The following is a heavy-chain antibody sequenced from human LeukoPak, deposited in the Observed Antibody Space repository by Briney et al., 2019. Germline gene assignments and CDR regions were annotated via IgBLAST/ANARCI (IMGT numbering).Heavy chain of an antibody. CDR3: ARDFRGGSYVVGY. D-gene: IGHD1-26*01. Sequence: GGSLRLSCAASGFTFSNAWMSWVRQAPGKGLEWVSYISSSGITIYYADSVKGRFTISRDNAKNSLYLQMNSLRAEDTAVYYCARDFRGGSYVVGYWGQGTLVTVSS. CDR1: GFTFSNAW. CDR2: ISSSGITI. J-gene: IGHJ4*02. V-gene: IGHV3-11*04.